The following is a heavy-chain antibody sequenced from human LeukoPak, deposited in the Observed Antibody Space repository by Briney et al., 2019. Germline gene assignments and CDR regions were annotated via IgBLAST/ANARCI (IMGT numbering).Heavy chain of an antibody. CDR2: IRYDGSNK. J-gene: IGHJ3*02. CDR1: GFTFSSYG. Sequence: PGGSLRLSCAASGFTFSSYGMHWVRQAPGKGLEWVAFIRYDGSNKYYADSVKGRFTISRDNAKNSLYLQMNSLRAEDTAVYYCARVSSPSLNAFDIWGQGTMVTVSS. CDR3: ARVSSPSLNAFDI. D-gene: IGHD6-13*01. V-gene: IGHV3-30*02.